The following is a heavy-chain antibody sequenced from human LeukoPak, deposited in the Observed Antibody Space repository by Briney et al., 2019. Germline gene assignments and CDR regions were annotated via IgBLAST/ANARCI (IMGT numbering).Heavy chain of an antibody. CDR3: ARGRDGGYFDY. CDR2: INPNSGGT. V-gene: IGHV1-2*02. J-gene: IGHJ4*02. Sequence: ASVKVSCKASGYTFTGYYMHWVRQAPGQGLEWMGWINPNSGGTNYAQKFQGRVTMTRDTSVSTAYMELSSLRSEDTAVYYCARGRDGGYFDYWGQGTLVTVSS. CDR1: GYTFTGYY.